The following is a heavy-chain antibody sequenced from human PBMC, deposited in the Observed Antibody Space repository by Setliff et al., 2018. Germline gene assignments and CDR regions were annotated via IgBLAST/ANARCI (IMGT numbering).Heavy chain of an antibody. CDR3: ARSRPFIVGGMSWVDP. CDR2: INPNSGGT. V-gene: IGHV1-2*02. J-gene: IGHJ5*02. D-gene: IGHD1-26*01. Sequence: ASVKVSCKASGYTFTGYYMHWVRQAPGQGLEWMGWINPNSGGTNFAQKFQGRVTMTRDTSIGTAYMELSRLRSDDTAIYYCARSRPFIVGGMSWVDPWGQGTLVTVSS. CDR1: GYTFTGYY.